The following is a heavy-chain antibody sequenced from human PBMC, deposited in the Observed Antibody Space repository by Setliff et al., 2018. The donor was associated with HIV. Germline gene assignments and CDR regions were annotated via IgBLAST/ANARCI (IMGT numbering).Heavy chain of an antibody. CDR1: GGSISSVRYF. V-gene: IGHV4-31*03. J-gene: IGHJ3*01. D-gene: IGHD5-12*01. CDR3: ARLLYSGSDWQDWGGAFDV. CDR2: IYSTGNT. Sequence: SETLSLTCNVSGGSISSVRYFWSWIRQHPGGGREWIGYIYSTGNTYYNPSPKCRLSISLDTSQYQFSLRVYSVTAADRAVDSCARLLYSGSDWQDWGGAFDVWGQGTMVTVSS.